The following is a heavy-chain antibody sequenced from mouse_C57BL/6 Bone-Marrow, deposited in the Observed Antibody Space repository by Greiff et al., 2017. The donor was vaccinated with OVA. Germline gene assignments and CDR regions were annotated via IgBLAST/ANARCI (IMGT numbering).Heavy chain of an antibody. D-gene: IGHD4-1*01. J-gene: IGHJ4*01. CDR2: IDPETGGT. V-gene: IGHV1-15*01. Sequence: VQLQQSGAELVRPGASVTLSCKASGYTFTDYEMHWVKQTPVHGLEWIGAIDPETGGTAYNQKFKGKAILTADKSSSTAYMEHRSLTSEDSAVYYCTRPNSYYAMDYWGQGTSVTVSS. CDR1: GYTFTDYE. CDR3: TRPNSYYAMDY.